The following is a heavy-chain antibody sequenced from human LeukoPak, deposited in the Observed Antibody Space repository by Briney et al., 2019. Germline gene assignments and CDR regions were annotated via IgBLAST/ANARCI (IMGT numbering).Heavy chain of an antibody. Sequence: PSETLSLTCTVSGGSISSYYWSWIRQPPGKGLEWIGYIYYSGSTNYNPSLMSRVTISVDTSKNQFSLKLSSVTAADTAVYYCARVRNDHDAFDIWGQGTMVTVSS. J-gene: IGHJ3*02. CDR1: GGSISSYY. CDR3: ARVRNDHDAFDI. CDR2: IYYSGST. D-gene: IGHD1-1*01. V-gene: IGHV4-59*01.